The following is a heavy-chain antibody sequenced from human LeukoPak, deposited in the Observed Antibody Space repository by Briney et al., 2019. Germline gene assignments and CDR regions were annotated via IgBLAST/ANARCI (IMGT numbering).Heavy chain of an antibody. CDR3: ARDLLSNHFDY. Sequence: SETLSLTCAVYGGSFSGYYWSWIRQPPGKGLEWIGEINHSGSTNYNPSLKSRVTISVDTSKNQFSLKLSSVTAADTAVYYCARDLLSNHFDYWGQGTLVTVSS. J-gene: IGHJ4*02. D-gene: IGHD2-15*01. CDR2: INHSGST. V-gene: IGHV4-34*01. CDR1: GGSFSGYY.